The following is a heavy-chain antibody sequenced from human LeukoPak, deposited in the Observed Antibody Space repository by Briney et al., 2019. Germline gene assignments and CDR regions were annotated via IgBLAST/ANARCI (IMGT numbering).Heavy chain of an antibody. V-gene: IGHV1-2*02. CDR2: INPNSGGT. CDR1: VYTFTVYY. CDR3: ARVQHPIDYYDSSGYYYGY. J-gene: IGHJ4*02. Sequence: ASVNVSCKASVYTFTVYYMHWVRQAPGQGLEWMGWINPNSGGTNYAQKFQGRVTMTRDTSISTAYMELSRLRSDDTAVYYCARVQHPIDYYDSSGYYYGYWGQGTLVTVSS. D-gene: IGHD3-22*01.